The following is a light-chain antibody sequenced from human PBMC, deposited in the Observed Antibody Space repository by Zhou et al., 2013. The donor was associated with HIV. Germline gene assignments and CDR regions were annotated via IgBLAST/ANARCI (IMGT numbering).Light chain of an antibody. CDR1: QTLSSF. V-gene: IGKV3-11*01. CDR2: DTS. Sequence: EIVLTQSPATLSLSPGERATLSCRASQTLSSFLAWYQQKSGQAPRLLIYDTSNRATGIPARFSGSGSGTDFTLTISSLEPEDFAVYYCLQHNTYPRTFGPGTKVEVK. J-gene: IGKJ3*01. CDR3: LQHNTYPRT.